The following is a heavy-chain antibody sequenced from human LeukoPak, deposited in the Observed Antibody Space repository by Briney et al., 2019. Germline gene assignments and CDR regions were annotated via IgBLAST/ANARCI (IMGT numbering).Heavy chain of an antibody. V-gene: IGHV1-2*02. CDR3: ARVTGSYYYDSSGYYHDAFDI. D-gene: IGHD3-22*01. CDR2: INPNSGGT. CDR1: GYTFTGYY. J-gene: IGHJ3*02. Sequence: GASVKASCKASGYTFTGYYMHWVRQAPGQGLEWMGWINPNSGGTNYAQKFQGRVTMTRDTSISTAYMELSRLRSDDTAVYYCARVTGSYYYDSSGYYHDAFDIWGQGTMVTVSS.